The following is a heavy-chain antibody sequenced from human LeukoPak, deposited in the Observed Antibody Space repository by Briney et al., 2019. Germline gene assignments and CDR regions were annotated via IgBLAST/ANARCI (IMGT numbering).Heavy chain of an antibody. CDR1: GYTFTGYY. CDR2: INPSSGGT. CDR3: ARPATFDAFDI. D-gene: IGHD5-12*01. Sequence: GASVKVSCKASGYTFTGYYMHWVRQAPGQGLEWMGWINPSSGGTNYAQKFQGRVTMTGDTSISTAYMELSRLRSDDTAVYYCARPATFDAFDIWGQGTMVTVSS. V-gene: IGHV1-2*02. J-gene: IGHJ3*02.